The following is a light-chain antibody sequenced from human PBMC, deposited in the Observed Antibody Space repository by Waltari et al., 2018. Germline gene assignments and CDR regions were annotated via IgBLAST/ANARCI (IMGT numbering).Light chain of an antibody. Sequence: QSVLTQPPSASETPGQRVTISCSGRLSNLGSNYLYWYQQPPGTAPKLLINRNNRRPSGVPDRFSASKSGTSASLAISGLRSEDEAVYYCASWDDSHYVFGTGTQVTVL. CDR1: LSNLGSNY. CDR2: RNN. CDR3: ASWDDSHYV. V-gene: IGLV1-47*01. J-gene: IGLJ1*01.